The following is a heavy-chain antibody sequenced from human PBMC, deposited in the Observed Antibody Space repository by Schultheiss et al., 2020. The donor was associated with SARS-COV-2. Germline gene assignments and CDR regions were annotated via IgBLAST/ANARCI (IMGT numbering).Heavy chain of an antibody. V-gene: IGHV3-53*05. CDR1: GFTVSNNY. J-gene: IGHJ6*02. CDR2: IYSGDST. CDR3: ARGRIVGPYRSLYGMDV. D-gene: IGHD1-26*01. Sequence: GGSLRLSCAASGFTVSNNYMSWVRQAPGKGLEWVSIIYSGDSTYYADSVKGRFTISRDNYKNTLYLQMNSLRAEDTAVYYCARGRIVGPYRSLYGMDVWGQGTTVTVSS.